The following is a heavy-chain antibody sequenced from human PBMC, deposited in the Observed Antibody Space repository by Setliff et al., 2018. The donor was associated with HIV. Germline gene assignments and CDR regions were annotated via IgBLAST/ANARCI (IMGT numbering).Heavy chain of an antibody. CDR1: GDTFTDYY. CDR2: INPNSGGT. V-gene: IGHV1-2*06. D-gene: IGHD1-26*01. CDR3: ATWGGSPDGYFYYYMDV. J-gene: IGHJ6*03. Sequence: ASVKVSCKASGDTFTDYYFHWLRQAPGQGLEWMGRINPNSGGTNYAQKFQGRVTMTRDKSISTAYMELSRLRSDDTAVYYCATWGGSPDGYFYYYMDVWG.